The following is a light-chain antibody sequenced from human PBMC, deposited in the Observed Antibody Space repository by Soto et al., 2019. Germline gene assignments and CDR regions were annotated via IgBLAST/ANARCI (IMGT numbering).Light chain of an antibody. CDR3: QHYDSSPFT. Sequence: EIVLTQSPGTLSLSPGERATLSCRASQSVSSTYLAWYQQKPGQAPRLLISGTSNRATGIPDRFSGSGSGTDFTLTISRLEPEDFAVYYCQHYDSSPFTFGPGTKVDIK. J-gene: IGKJ3*01. V-gene: IGKV3-20*01. CDR2: GTS. CDR1: QSVSSTY.